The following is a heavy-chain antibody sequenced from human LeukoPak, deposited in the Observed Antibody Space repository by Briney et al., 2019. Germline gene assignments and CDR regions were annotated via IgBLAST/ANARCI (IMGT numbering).Heavy chain of an antibody. Sequence: SETLSLTCTVSGGSISGYYWSWIRQPPGKGLEWIGEINHSGSTNYNPSLKSRVTISVDTSKNQFSLKLSSVTAADTAVYYCASRGIYYSGYDQYYFDYWGQGTLVTVSS. D-gene: IGHD5-12*01. V-gene: IGHV4-34*01. CDR3: ASRGIYYSGYDQYYFDY. CDR1: GGSISGYY. J-gene: IGHJ4*02. CDR2: INHSGST.